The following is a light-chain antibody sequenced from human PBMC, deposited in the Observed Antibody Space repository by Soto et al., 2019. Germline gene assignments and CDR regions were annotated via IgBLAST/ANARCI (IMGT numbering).Light chain of an antibody. CDR1: QSISTY. V-gene: IGKV1-39*01. J-gene: IGKJ4*01. CDR3: QQSYTSPVT. Sequence: DIQMTQSPSSLSVSIGDRVTITCRASQSISTYLYWYEQKPGKAPNLLIYGASTLQSGAPSRFSGGGSGTYFTLTISGLQPEDFGSYYCQQSYTSPVTFGGGTKVEIK. CDR2: GAS.